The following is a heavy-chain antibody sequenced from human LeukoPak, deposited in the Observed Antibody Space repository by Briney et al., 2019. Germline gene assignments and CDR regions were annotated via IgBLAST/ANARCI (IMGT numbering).Heavy chain of an antibody. V-gene: IGHV1-24*01. CDR2: FDPLVGET. CDR1: EHTVTNLS. D-gene: IGHD3-22*01. CDR3: ATPYYYDSSGYYYAYFQH. Sequence: ASGKVSCKLSEHTVTNLSMHWVRQAPGKGLECWGGFDPLVGETIYAQKFQGRVTMTEDTSTDTAYMELSSLRSEDTAVYYCATPYYYDSSGYYYAYFQHWGQGTLVTVSS. J-gene: IGHJ1*01.